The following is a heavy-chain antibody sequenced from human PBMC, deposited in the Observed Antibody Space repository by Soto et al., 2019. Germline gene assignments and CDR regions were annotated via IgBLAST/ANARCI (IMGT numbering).Heavy chain of an antibody. Sequence: SETLSLTCTVSGVSFTSYYWTWIRQPPGKGPEWIGYVYYSGITNYNPSLKSRVTMSVDTSKNQFSLKLTSVTAADTAVYYCVRDLTVGGFFDPWGQGTLVTVSS. J-gene: IGHJ5*02. CDR2: VYYSGIT. CDR1: GVSFTSYY. CDR3: VRDLTVGGFFDP. V-gene: IGHV4-59*01. D-gene: IGHD2-21*02.